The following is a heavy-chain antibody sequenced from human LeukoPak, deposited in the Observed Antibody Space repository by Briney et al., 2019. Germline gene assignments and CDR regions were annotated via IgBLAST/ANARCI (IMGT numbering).Heavy chain of an antibody. CDR3: ASLDYCSSTSCYSHYYGMDV. V-gene: IGHV4-34*01. J-gene: IGHJ6*02. Sequence: SETLSLTCAVYGGSFSVYYWSWIRQPPGKGLEWIGEINHSGSTNYNPSLKSRVTISVDTSKNQFSLKLSSVTAADTAVYYCASLDYCSSTSCYSHYYGMDVWGQGTTVTVSS. CDR1: GGSFSVYY. CDR2: INHSGST. D-gene: IGHD2-2*01.